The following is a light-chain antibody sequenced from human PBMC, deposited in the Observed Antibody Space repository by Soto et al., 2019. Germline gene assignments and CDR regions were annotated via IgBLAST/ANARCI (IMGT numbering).Light chain of an antibody. V-gene: IGKV1-39*01. CDR3: QERYSTPLT. CDR1: PSIRSY. Sequence: DIQMTQSPSSLSSAVGDRVTITSPARPSIRSYLNWYQQKPGQAPKLLIYAASSLQSGVPSSFSGSGSGTDFTLTISSLQPEDFATDYCQERYSTPLTFGGGTQVDSK. CDR2: AAS. J-gene: IGKJ4*01.